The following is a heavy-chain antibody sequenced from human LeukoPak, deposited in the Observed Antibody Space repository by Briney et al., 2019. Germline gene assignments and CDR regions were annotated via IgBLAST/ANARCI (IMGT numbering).Heavy chain of an antibody. CDR2: ISAYNGNT. J-gene: IGHJ4*02. Sequence: ASVKVSCKASVYTFTSYGISWVRQAPGQGLEWMGWISAYNGNTNYAQKLQGRVTMTTDTSTSTGYMELRSLRSDDTAVYYCARDYGGNSEHFDYWGQGTLVTVSS. V-gene: IGHV1-18*01. CDR3: ARDYGGNSEHFDY. D-gene: IGHD4-23*01. CDR1: VYTFTSYG.